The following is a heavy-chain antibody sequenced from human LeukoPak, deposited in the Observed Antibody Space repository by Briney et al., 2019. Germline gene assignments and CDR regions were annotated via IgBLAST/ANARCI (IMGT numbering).Heavy chain of an antibody. Sequence: ASVKVSCKASGYTFTSYGISWVRQAPGQGLEWMGWISAYNGNTNYAQKLQGRVTMTTDTSTSTAHMELRSLRSDDTAVYYCARGGRAYRIPNWFDPWGQGTLVTVSS. CDR2: ISAYNGNT. CDR1: GYTFTSYG. V-gene: IGHV1-18*01. D-gene: IGHD2-15*01. CDR3: ARGGRAYRIPNWFDP. J-gene: IGHJ5*02.